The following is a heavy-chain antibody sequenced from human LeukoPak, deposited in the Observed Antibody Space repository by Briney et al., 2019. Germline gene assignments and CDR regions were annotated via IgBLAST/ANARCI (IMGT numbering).Heavy chain of an antibody. V-gene: IGHV3-21*04. CDR3: SRDQWASGYDVRTDSD. Sequence: KAGGSLRLSCAASGFTFSSYSMNWVRQAPGKGLEWVSSISSSSSYIYYADSVKGRFTISRDNAKNSLYLQLNSLRAEDTAVYYCSRDQWASGYDVRTDSDWGPGTLVTVSS. D-gene: IGHD5-12*01. CDR1: GFTFSSYS. CDR2: ISSSSSYI. J-gene: IGHJ4*02.